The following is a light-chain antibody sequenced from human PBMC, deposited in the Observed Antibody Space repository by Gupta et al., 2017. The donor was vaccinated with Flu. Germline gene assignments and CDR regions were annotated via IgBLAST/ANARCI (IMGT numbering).Light chain of an antibody. CDR2: EVT. CDR3: LSYTANDPLWV. Sequence: QSALTQPASVSGSSGQSITISCRGTSSDVGGFDYVSWYQHHPGKVPKLIIFEVTKRPSGISNRFSGSKSGNTASLRISGLQAEDEADYFCLSYTANDPLWVFGGGTKLTVL. CDR1: SSDVGGFDY. J-gene: IGLJ3*02. V-gene: IGLV2-14*01.